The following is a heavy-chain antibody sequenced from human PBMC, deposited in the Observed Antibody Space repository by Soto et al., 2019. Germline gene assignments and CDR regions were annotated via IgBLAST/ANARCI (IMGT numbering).Heavy chain of an antibody. J-gene: IGHJ6*02. Sequence: PGESLKISCKCSGYSFANYWIVWVRQITGKGLEWMGVIYPGDSDTRYSPSFQGQVTISADKSISTAYLQWSSLKASDTAMYYCARTSAAGKYYYAMDVWGQGTTVTVSS. CDR2: IYPGDSDT. D-gene: IGHD6-13*01. CDR3: ARTSAAGKYYYAMDV. CDR1: GYSFANYW. V-gene: IGHV5-51*01.